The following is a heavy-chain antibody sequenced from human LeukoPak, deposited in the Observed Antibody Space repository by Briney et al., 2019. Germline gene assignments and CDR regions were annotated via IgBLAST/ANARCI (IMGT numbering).Heavy chain of an antibody. D-gene: IGHD2-15*01. V-gene: IGHV3-23*01. J-gene: IGHJ5*02. CDR2: ISGSGGST. Sequence: PGGSLRLSCAASGFTFSSYAMSWVRQAPGKGLEWVSAISGSGGSTYYADSVKGRFTISRDNSKNTLYLQMNSLRAEDTAVYYCAKDGDNVVVVAATHNWFDPWGQGTLVTVSS. CDR1: GFTFSSYA. CDR3: AKDGDNVVVVAATHNWFDP.